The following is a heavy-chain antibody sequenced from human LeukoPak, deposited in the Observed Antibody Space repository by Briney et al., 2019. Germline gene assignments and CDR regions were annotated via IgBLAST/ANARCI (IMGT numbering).Heavy chain of an antibody. J-gene: IGHJ4*02. Sequence: ASVKVSCKASGYTFTSYDFNWVRQATGQRPEWMGWMSPNSGDTGYAQKFQDRVTMTRNTSISTAYMELSSLRSDDTAVYYCARGPPNWGYDYWGPGTLVTVSS. V-gene: IGHV1-8*01. CDR1: GYTFTSYD. CDR2: MSPNSGDT. CDR3: ARGPPNWGYDY. D-gene: IGHD7-27*01.